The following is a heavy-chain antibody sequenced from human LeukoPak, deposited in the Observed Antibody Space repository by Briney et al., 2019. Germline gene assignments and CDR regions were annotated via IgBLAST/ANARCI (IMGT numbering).Heavy chain of an antibody. D-gene: IGHD2-2*01. Sequence: ASVTVSCTASGYTFTIYYMHWVRQAPGQGLEWMGIINPSGGSTSYAQKFQGRVTMTRDTSTSTVYMELSSLRSEGTAVYYCARNAGYCSSTSCSYWYFDLWGRGTLVTVSS. CDR2: INPSGGST. J-gene: IGHJ2*01. CDR1: GYTFTIYY. V-gene: IGHV1-46*01. CDR3: ARNAGYCSSTSCSYWYFDL.